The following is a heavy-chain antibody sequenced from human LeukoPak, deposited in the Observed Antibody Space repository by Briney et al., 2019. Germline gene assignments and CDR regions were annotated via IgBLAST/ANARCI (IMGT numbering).Heavy chain of an antibody. CDR3: AKDIRGYSGYDLADY. V-gene: IGHV3-23*01. CDR1: GFTFTSYA. D-gene: IGHD5-12*01. CDR2: ISDSGGST. Sequence: GGSLRLSCAASGFTFTSYAMSWVRQAPGKGLEWVSAISDSGGSTYYADSVKGRFTISRDNSKNTLYLQMNSLRAEDTAVYYCAKDIRGYSGYDLADYWGQGTLVTVSS. J-gene: IGHJ4*02.